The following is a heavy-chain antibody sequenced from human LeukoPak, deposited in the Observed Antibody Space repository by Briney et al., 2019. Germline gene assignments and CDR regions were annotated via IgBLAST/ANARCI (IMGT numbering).Heavy chain of an antibody. Sequence: SETLSLTCTVSGGSISSGGYYRSWIRQHPGKGLEWIGYIYYSGSTYYNPSLKSRVSISVDTSKNQFSLKLSSVTAADTAVYYCARTGSTVTMLYPFDHWGQGTLVTVPS. V-gene: IGHV4-61*08. CDR2: IYYSGST. CDR3: ARTGSTVTMLYPFDH. J-gene: IGHJ4*02. CDR1: GGSISSGGYY. D-gene: IGHD4-17*01.